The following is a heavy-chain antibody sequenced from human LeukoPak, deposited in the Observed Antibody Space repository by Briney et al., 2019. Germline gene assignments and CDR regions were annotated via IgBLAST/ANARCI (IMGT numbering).Heavy chain of an antibody. J-gene: IGHJ4*02. CDR3: AKYEWLRLRMGVTLTSPFDY. Sequence: PGGSLRLSCAASGFTFSSDDMHCVRQATGKGLEWVSGIDTGGDTDYPDSVKGRFTISKENDKNSLYLQMNSLRAGDTPVYYCAKYEWLRLRMGVTLTSPFDYWCQGTLVTVS. CDR2: IDTGGDT. D-gene: IGHD5-12*01. CDR1: GFTFSSDD. V-gene: IGHV3-13*04.